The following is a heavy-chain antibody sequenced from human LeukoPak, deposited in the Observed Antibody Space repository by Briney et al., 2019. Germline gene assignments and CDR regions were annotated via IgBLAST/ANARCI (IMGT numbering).Heavy chain of an antibody. D-gene: IGHD2-15*01. J-gene: IGHJ4*02. CDR3: AKPLPGTHYYFNY. CDR2: ISGSDDGT. Sequence: GGSLRLSCAASGFTFSSYSMNWVRQAPGKGLEWVSIISGSDDGTYYADSVKGRFTISRDNSKNTLYLQMNSLRAEDTAVYYCAKPLPGTHYYFNYWGQGTLVTVSS. CDR1: GFTFSSYS. V-gene: IGHV3-23*01.